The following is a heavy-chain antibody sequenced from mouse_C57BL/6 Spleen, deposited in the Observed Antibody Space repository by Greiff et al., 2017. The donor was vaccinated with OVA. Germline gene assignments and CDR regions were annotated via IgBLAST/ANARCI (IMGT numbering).Heavy chain of an antibody. D-gene: IGHD2-12*01. CDR1: GYTFTSYW. Sequence: QVHVKQPGAELVMPGASVKLSCKASGYTFTSYWMHWVKQRPGQGLEWIGELDPSDSYTNYNQKFKGKSTLTVDKSSSTAYMQLSSLTSEDSAVYYCARGALRRGWFAYWGQGTLVTVSA. V-gene: IGHV1-69*01. CDR3: ARGALRRGWFAY. CDR2: LDPSDSYT. J-gene: IGHJ3*01.